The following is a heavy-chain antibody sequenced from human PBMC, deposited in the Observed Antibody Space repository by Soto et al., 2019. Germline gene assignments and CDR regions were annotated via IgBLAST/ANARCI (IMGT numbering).Heavy chain of an antibody. Sequence: PGGSLRLSCAACEFTFSRYSMNWVRQPQGKRLEWVSSISSSSSYIYYEDSVQGRFTISRDYAKNSLYLQMQSLRAEDTAVYYCARVRSYYDSSGTKAPFDYWGQGTLVTVSS. D-gene: IGHD3-22*01. CDR3: ARVRSYYDSSGTKAPFDY. CDR2: ISSSSSYI. CDR1: EFTFSRYS. V-gene: IGHV3-21*01. J-gene: IGHJ4*02.